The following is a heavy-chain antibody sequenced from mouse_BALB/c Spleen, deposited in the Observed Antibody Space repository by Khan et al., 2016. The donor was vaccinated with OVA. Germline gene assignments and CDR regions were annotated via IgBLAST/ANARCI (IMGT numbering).Heavy chain of an antibody. CDR3: ARRGYDYGRGALFAY. J-gene: IGHJ3*01. CDR1: GFSLTNYS. V-gene: IGHV2-2*02. Sequence: QVQLQQSGPGLVQPSQSLSITCTVSGFSLTNYSVHWVRQSPGKGLEWLGVIWSAGSTDYNEAFISRLTIRKDNSRSQVFFKMKCLQPNDTAIYYCARRGYDYGRGALFAYWGQGTLVTVSA. CDR2: IWSAGST. D-gene: IGHD2-4*01.